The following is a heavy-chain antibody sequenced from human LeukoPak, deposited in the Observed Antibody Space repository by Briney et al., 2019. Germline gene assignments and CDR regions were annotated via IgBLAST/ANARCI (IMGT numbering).Heavy chain of an antibody. CDR3: ARPPYTNGMDV. Sequence: SETLSLTCTVSGGSISSSSYYWGWIRQPPGKGLKWIGSIYYSGSTYYNPSLKSRVTISVDTSKNQFSLKLSSVTAADTAVYYCARPPYTNGMDVWGQGTTVTVSS. D-gene: IGHD2-2*02. CDR2: IYYSGST. CDR1: GGSISSSSYY. V-gene: IGHV4-39*01. J-gene: IGHJ6*02.